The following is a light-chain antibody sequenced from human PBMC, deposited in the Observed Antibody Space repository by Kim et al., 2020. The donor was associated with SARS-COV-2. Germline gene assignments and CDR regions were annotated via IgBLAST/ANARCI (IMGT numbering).Light chain of an antibody. CDR3: SAYTRSGTLL. Sequence: QSALTQPASVSGSPGQSITISCTGTTTDHVSWYQQHPGKAPKLMIYDVYKWPSGVSHRFSGSKSDNTASLTISGLQADDGADYYCSAYTRSGTLLFGGGTKLTVL. J-gene: IGLJ2*01. V-gene: IGLV2-14*02. CDR2: DVY. CDR1: TTDH.